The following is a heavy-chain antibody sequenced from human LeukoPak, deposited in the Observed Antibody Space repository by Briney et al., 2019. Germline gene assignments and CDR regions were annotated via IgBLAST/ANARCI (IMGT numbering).Heavy chain of an antibody. CDR1: GFTFSSYW. D-gene: IGHD2-2*02. Sequence: PGGSLRLSCAASGFTFSSYWMHWVRQGPGKGLVWVSRINSDGSITDYADSVKGRFTFSRDNAKNTLYLQMNSLRAEDTAVYFCARAGSHCSHTTCYTYFDNWGQGTLVTVSS. J-gene: IGHJ4*02. CDR2: INSDGSIT. CDR3: ARAGSHCSHTTCYTYFDN. V-gene: IGHV3-74*01.